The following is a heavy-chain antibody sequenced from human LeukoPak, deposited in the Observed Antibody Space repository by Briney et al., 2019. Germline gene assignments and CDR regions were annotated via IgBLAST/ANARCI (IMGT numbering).Heavy chain of an antibody. Sequence: ASVKVSCKASGYTFTSYDINWVRQATGQGLEWMGWMNPNSGNTGYAQKFQGRVTMTRNTSISTAYMELSSLRSEDTAVYYCARGAITAAYLRGGVFMTRHYYYYMDVWGKGTTVTISS. CDR3: ARGAITAAYLRGGVFMTRHYYYYMDV. J-gene: IGHJ6*03. V-gene: IGHV1-8*01. D-gene: IGHD3-10*01. CDR2: MNPNSGNT. CDR1: GYTFTSYD.